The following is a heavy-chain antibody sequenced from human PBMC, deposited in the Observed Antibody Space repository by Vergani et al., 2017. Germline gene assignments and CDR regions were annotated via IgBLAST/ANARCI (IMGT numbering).Heavy chain of an antibody. CDR3: ARGVGSNDYNWGYDFDY. CDR1: GYSINSGYY. D-gene: IGHD5-24*01. J-gene: IGHJ4*02. V-gene: IGHV4-38-2*01. Sequence: QVHLQESGPGRVKPSETLSLTCAVSGYSINSGYYWGWIRQPPGKGLEWIGSIYHSGNTYYNPSLKSRVTISVDTSKNQISLKVNSVNAEDTAVYYCARGVGSNDYNWGYDFDYWGQGTLVTVSS. CDR2: IYHSGNT.